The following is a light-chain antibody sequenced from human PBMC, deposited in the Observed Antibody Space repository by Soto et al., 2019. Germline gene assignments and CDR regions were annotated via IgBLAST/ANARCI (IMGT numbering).Light chain of an antibody. V-gene: IGLV2-14*01. CDR1: SSDVGGYDY. J-gene: IGLJ3*02. CDR3: SSYTGISTQV. Sequence: QSALTQPASVSGSPGQSITISCTGTSSDVGGYDYVSWYQQHPGKVPKLIIYGVNSRPSGISYRFSGSKSGNTASLTISGLQAEDEADYYCSSYTGISTQVFGGGTQLTVL. CDR2: GVN.